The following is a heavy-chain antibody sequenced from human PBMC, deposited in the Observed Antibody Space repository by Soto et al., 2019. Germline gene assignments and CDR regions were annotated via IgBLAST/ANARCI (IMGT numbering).Heavy chain of an antibody. CDR2: ISGSGGST. CDR3: ASHQLLLFGDLNWFDP. Sequence: GGSLRLSCAVSGFTFSSYAMSWVRQAPGKGLEWVSAISGSGGSTYYADSVKGRFTISRDNSKNTLYLQMNSLRAEDTAVYYCASHQLLLFGDLNWFDPSGKGTLVTVS. CDR1: GFTFSSYA. D-gene: IGHD3-10*01. J-gene: IGHJ5*02. V-gene: IGHV3-23*01.